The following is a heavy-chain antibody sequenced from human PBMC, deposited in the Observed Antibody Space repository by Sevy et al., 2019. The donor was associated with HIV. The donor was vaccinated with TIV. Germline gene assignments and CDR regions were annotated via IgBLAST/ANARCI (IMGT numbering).Heavy chain of an antibody. V-gene: IGHV3-30*04. J-gene: IGHJ4*02. D-gene: IGHD3-16*01. CDR2: ISYDGRNNK. CDR1: GFTFSDYR. CDR3: ARDRGEILSSAFDY. Sequence: GGSLRLSCAASGFTFSDYRIHWVRQAPGKGLEWVAVISYDGRNNKYNADSVKGRFTISRDNSKNTVYLQMNSLRAEDTAIYYCARDRGEILSSAFDYWGQGTLVTVSS.